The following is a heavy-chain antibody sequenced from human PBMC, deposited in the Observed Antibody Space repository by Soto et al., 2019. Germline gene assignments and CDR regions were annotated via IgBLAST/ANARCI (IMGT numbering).Heavy chain of an antibody. Sequence: QVQLQESGPGLVQPSETLSLTCTVSGGSISSDYWSWIRQPPGKGLEWIGYIYYRGSTNYNPSLKSRVTMSVDTSKNPFSLKLRSVTAADTAVYYCARQRSSAWYFDYWGQGTLVTVSS. CDR3: ARQRSSAWYFDY. V-gene: IGHV4-59*08. CDR1: GGSISSDY. D-gene: IGHD6-19*01. CDR2: IYYRGST. J-gene: IGHJ4*02.